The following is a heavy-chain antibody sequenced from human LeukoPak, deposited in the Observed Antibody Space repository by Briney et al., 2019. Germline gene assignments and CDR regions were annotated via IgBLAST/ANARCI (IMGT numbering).Heavy chain of an antibody. J-gene: IGHJ4*02. V-gene: IGHV3-64D*06. D-gene: IGHD4-17*01. Sequence: GGSLRLSCSASGFTFSSYAMEWVRQVPGKGLEYVSGISSNGGSTYYADSVKGRFTISRDNSKNTLYLQMSSLRAEDTAVYYCVKDPMTTMTLHFDYWGQGTLVTVSS. CDR2: ISSNGGST. CDR1: GFTFSSYA. CDR3: VKDPMTTMTLHFDY.